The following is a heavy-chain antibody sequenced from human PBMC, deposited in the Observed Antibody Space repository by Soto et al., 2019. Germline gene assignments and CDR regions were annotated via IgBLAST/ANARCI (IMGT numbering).Heavy chain of an antibody. CDR3: ARVPAAMGYYMDV. CDR1: GYSFTSYW. D-gene: IGHD2-2*01. J-gene: IGHJ6*03. Sequence: PGESLKISCKGSGYSFTSYWIGWVRQMPGKGLEWMGIIYPGDSDTRYSPSFQGQVPISADKSISTAYLQWSSLKASDTAMYYCARVPAAMGYYMDVWGKGTTVTVSS. CDR2: IYPGDSDT. V-gene: IGHV5-51*01.